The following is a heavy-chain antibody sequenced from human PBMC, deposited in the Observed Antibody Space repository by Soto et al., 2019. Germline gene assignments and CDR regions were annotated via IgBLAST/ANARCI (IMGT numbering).Heavy chain of an antibody. J-gene: IGHJ5*02. D-gene: IGHD3-22*01. CDR3: AKSHYDRSGYYIIDQ. Sequence: SETLSLTCTVSGGSISGRFWSWVRQSPGKGLEWIGYFCYTGSTNYNPSLKSRVTISVDRSKTQCSLKLTSVTAADTAVYYCAKSHYDRSGYYIIDQWGQGSLV. CDR1: GGSISGRF. V-gene: IGHV4-59*01. CDR2: FCYTGST.